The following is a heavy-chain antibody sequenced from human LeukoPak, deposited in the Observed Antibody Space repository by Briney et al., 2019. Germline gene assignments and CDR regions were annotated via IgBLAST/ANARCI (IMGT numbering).Heavy chain of an antibody. Sequence: SETLSLTCTVSGGSISTYYWSWIRQPPGKGLEWIGYIYDSGSTKYNPSLKSRLTISIDTSKNQFSLKLSSVTAADTAVYYCARDPVAGIVGFLSLGDYWGQGTLVTVSS. J-gene: IGHJ4*02. CDR3: ARDPVAGIVGFLSLGDY. D-gene: IGHD6-19*01. CDR2: IYDSGST. V-gene: IGHV4-59*12. CDR1: GGSISTYY.